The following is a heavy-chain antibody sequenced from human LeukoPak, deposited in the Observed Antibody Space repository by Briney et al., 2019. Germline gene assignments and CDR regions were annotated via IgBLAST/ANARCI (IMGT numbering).Heavy chain of an antibody. Sequence: GGSLRLSCAASGFTFSSYSMNWVRQAPGKGLEWVSYISSNNSTIYYADSVKGRFTISRDNAKDSLYLQMNSLRAEDTAVYHCVRDLHSSTWYRDWFDPWGQGTLVTVSS. CDR1: GFTFSSYS. D-gene: IGHD6-13*01. CDR3: VRDLHSSTWYRDWFDP. V-gene: IGHV3-48*01. J-gene: IGHJ5*02. CDR2: ISSNNSTI.